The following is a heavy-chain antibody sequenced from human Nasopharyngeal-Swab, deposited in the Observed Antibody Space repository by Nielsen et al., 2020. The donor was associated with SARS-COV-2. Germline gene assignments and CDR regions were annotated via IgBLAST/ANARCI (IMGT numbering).Heavy chain of an antibody. Sequence: GESLKISCAASGFTFSSYGMHWVRQAPGKGLEWVAVISYDGSNKYYADSVKGRFTISRDNSKNTLYPQMNSLRAEDTAVYYCAKEDLDYWGQGTLVTVSS. CDR1: GFTFSSYG. CDR2: ISYDGSNK. J-gene: IGHJ4*02. V-gene: IGHV3-30*18. CDR3: AKEDLDY.